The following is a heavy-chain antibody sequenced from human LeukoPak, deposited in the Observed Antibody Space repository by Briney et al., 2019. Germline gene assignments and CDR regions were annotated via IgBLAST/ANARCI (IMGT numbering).Heavy chain of an antibody. D-gene: IGHD3-22*01. CDR3: AREQVTMIVVANWFDP. CDR1: GFTFSSYA. Sequence: GGSLGLSCAASGFTFSSYAMHWVRQAPGKGLEWVAVISYDGSNKYYADSVKGRFTISRDNSKNTLYLQMNSLRAEDTAVYYCAREQVTMIVVANWFDPWGQGTLVTVSS. V-gene: IGHV3-30*04. CDR2: ISYDGSNK. J-gene: IGHJ5*02.